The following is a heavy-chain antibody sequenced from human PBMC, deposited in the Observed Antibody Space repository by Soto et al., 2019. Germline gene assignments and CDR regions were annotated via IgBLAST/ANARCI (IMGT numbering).Heavy chain of an antibody. V-gene: IGHV3-33*01. CDR3: ARDFHDFGDYSFGY. Sequence: GGSLRLSCAASGFTFSSYGMHWVRQAPGKGLEWVAVIWYDGTKKYYADSVKGRFTISRDNSKNTLYLQMDSLRAEDTAVYYCARDFHDFGDYSFGYWGQGTLVTVSS. J-gene: IGHJ4*02. CDR2: IWYDGTKK. D-gene: IGHD4-17*01. CDR1: GFTFSSYG.